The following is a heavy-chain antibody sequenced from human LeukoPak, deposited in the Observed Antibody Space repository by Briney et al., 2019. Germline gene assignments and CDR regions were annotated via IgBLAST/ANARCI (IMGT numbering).Heavy chain of an antibody. V-gene: IGHV3-48*03. CDR3: ARVARITMVRGVFDY. CDR2: ISSSGSTI. Sequence: GGSLRLSCAASGFTFSSYEMNWVRQAPGKGLEWVSYISSSGSTIYYADSVKGRFTISRDNAKNSLYLQMNSLRAEDTAVYYCARVARITMVRGVFDYWGQGTLVTVSS. D-gene: IGHD3-10*01. CDR1: GFTFSSYE. J-gene: IGHJ4*02.